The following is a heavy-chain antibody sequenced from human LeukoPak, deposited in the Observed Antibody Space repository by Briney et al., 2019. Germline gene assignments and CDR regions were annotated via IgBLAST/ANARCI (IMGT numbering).Heavy chain of an antibody. Sequence: KPGGSLRLSCAASGFTFSNAWMSWVRQAPGKGLEWVGRIKSKTDGGATDHAAPVKGRFSISRDDSKNTLYLQMNSLKTEDTAVYYCTTGRYVPYYFDYWGQGTLVTVSS. CDR1: GFTFSNAW. J-gene: IGHJ4*02. CDR3: TTGRYVPYYFDY. CDR2: IKSKTDGGAT. D-gene: IGHD3-16*01. V-gene: IGHV3-15*01.